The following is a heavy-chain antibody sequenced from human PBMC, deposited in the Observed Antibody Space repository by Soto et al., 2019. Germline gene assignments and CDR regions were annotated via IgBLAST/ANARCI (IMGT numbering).Heavy chain of an antibody. V-gene: IGHV4-59*01. CDR3: AREDGYCSSTSCQPFFDY. CDR1: GGSISSYY. CDR2: IYYSGST. J-gene: IGHJ4*02. Sequence: SETLSLTCTVSGGSISSYYWSWIRQPPGKGLEWIGYIYYSGSTNYNPSLKSRVTISVDTSKNQFSLKLSSVTAADTAVYYCAREDGYCSSTSCQPFFDYWGQGTLVTVSS. D-gene: IGHD2-2*01.